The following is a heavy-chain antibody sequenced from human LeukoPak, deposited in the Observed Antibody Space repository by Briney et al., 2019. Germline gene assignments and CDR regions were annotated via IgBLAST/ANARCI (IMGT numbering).Heavy chain of an antibody. CDR1: GGSISSSSYY. CDR3: ARDGRVGATPVDY. Sequence: SETLSLTCTVSGGSISSSSYYWGWIRQLPGKGLEWIGSIYYSGSTYYNPSLKSRVTISVDTSKNQFSLKLSSVTAADTAVYYCARDGRVGATPVDYWGQGTLVTVSS. D-gene: IGHD1-26*01. CDR2: IYYSGST. J-gene: IGHJ4*02. V-gene: IGHV4-39*07.